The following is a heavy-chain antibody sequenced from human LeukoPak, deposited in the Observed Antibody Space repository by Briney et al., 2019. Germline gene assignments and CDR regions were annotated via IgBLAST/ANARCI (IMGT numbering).Heavy chain of an antibody. J-gene: IGHJ4*02. V-gene: IGHV3-23*01. CDR2: ISGSDGST. CDR3: AKMRGYSYGPDYYFDY. Sequence: GGSLRLSCAASEFTFSSYSMSWVRQAPGKGLEWVSAISGSDGSTYYADSVKDRFTISRDNSKNTLYLQMNNLRAEDTAVYYCAKMRGYSYGPDYYFDYWGQGTLVTVSS. D-gene: IGHD5-18*01. CDR1: EFTFSSYS.